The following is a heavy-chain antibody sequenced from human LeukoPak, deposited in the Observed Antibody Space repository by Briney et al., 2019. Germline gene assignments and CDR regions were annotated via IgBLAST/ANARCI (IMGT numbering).Heavy chain of an antibody. CDR1: GFTFSNYW. Sequence: GGSLRLSCAPSGFTFSNYWMSWVRQAPGKGLEWVANIKRDGSEKYYVDSVKGRFTISRDNAKNSLYLQMNSLRAEDTAVYYCARGPLGYCSSTSCYFDYWGQGTLDTVSS. D-gene: IGHD2-2*01. CDR2: IKRDGSEK. V-gene: IGHV3-7*03. J-gene: IGHJ4*02. CDR3: ARGPLGYCSSTSCYFDY.